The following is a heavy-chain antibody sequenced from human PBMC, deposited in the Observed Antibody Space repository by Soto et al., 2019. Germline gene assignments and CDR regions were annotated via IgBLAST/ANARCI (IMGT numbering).Heavy chain of an antibody. CDR2: IRSGADNYAT. D-gene: IGHD2-8*01. V-gene: IGHV3-73*01. Sequence: GGSLRLSCAASGFSFSGSSMHWVRQASGKGLEWVGRIRSGADNYATAYTASMKGRFIISRDDSKNTAYLQMNSLKTEDTAVYYCTRLSTNAPYDACDIWGQGTMVTVS. CDR1: GFSFSGSS. CDR3: TRLSTNAPYDACDI. J-gene: IGHJ3*02.